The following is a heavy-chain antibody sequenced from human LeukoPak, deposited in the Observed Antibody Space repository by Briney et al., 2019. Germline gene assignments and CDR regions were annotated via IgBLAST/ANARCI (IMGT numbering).Heavy chain of an antibody. CDR3: ATDNQWDPQGILEY. CDR2: ISAYNGNT. V-gene: IGHV1-18*01. Sequence: ASVKVSCKASGYTFTSYGISWVRQAPGQGLEWMGWISAYNGNTNYAQKLQGRVTMTTDTSTSTAYMELRSLRSDDTAIYYCATDNQWDPQGILEYWGQGTLVSVSS. J-gene: IGHJ4*02. D-gene: IGHD2-15*01. CDR1: GYTFTSYG.